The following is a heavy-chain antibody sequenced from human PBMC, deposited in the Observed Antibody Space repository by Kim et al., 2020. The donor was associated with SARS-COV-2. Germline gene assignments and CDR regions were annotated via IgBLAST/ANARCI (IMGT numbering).Heavy chain of an antibody. CDR1: GGSISSSNW. J-gene: IGHJ6*02. D-gene: IGHD6-25*01. CDR3: ARSESRYSYGMDV. CDR2: IYHSGST. V-gene: IGHV4-4*02. Sequence: SETLSLTCAVSGGSISSSNWWSWVRQPPGKGLEWIGEIYHSGSTNYNPSLKSRVTISVDKSKNQFSLKLSSVTAADTAVYYCARSESRYSYGMDVWGQGTTVTVSS.